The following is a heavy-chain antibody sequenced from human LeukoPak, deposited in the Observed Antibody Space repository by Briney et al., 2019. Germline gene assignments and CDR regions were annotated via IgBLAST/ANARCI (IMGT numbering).Heavy chain of an antibody. J-gene: IGHJ5*02. D-gene: IGHD1-7*01. CDR1: GGSISSYY. CDR3: ARAGYRNFYNWFDP. CDR2: IYTSGST. V-gene: IGHV4-4*07. Sequence: SETLSLTCTVSGGSISSYYWSWIRQPAGKGLEWIGRIYTSGSTNYNPSLKSRVTMSVDTSKNQFSLRLSSVTAADTAVYYCARAGYRNFYNWFDPWGQGTLVTVSS.